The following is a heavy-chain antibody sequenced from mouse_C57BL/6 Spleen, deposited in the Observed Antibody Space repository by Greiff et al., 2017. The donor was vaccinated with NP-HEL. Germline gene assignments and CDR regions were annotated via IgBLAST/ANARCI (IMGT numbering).Heavy chain of an antibody. CDR3: ARASYSNDWFAY. J-gene: IGHJ3*01. V-gene: IGHV5-4*01. D-gene: IGHD2-5*01. CDR2: ISAGGSYT. CDR1: GFTFSSYA. Sequence: EVQGVESGGGLVKPGGSLKLSCAASGFTFSSYAMSWVRQTPGKRLEWVATISAGGSYTYYPDKVKGRFTISRDNAKTNLYLQMSQLRSEDTAMDYCARASYSNDWFAYWGQGTLVTVSA.